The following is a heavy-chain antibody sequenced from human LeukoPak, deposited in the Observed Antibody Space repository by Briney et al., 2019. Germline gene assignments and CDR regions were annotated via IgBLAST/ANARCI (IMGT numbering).Heavy chain of an antibody. CDR3: AKGYYYDSSGYYNY. Sequence: PGGSLRLSCAASGFTFSTYAMSWVRQAPGKGLEWVSAISGSGGSTYYADSVKGRFTISRDNSKNTLYLQMNSLRAEDTAVYYCAKGYYYDSSGYYNYWGQGTPVTVSS. V-gene: IGHV3-23*01. CDR1: GFTFSTYA. CDR2: ISGSGGST. J-gene: IGHJ4*02. D-gene: IGHD3-22*01.